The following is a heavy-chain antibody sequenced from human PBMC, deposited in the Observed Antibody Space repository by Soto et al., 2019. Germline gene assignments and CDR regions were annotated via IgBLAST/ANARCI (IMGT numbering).Heavy chain of an antibody. CDR3: ARCLGIHFDL. J-gene: IGHJ4*02. Sequence: QVQLVQAGAQVKKPGASVKVSCKASGYTFTSYGISWVRQAPGQGLECMGWISVYNAYTNYAQKFQDRITLTTDTSTPTAYMELRSLRSDDTAVYYCARCLGIHFDLWGQGTPVTVSS. D-gene: IGHD7-27*01. CDR2: ISVYNAYT. V-gene: IGHV1-18*01. CDR1: GYTFTSYG.